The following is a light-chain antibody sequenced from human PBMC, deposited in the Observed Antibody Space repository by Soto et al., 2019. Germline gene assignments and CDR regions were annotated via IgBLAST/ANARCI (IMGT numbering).Light chain of an antibody. J-gene: IGLJ1*01. V-gene: IGLV2-11*01. CDR3: CSFAGSSTLYV. CDR1: SSDVGRYDY. Sequence: QSVLTQPRSVSGSPGQSVTISCTGTSSDVGRYDYVSWYQQHPGKAPKLIIYDVTERPAGVPDRFSGSKSGNTASLTISGLQAEDEADHSCCSFAGSSTLYVFGTGTKVTV. CDR2: DVT.